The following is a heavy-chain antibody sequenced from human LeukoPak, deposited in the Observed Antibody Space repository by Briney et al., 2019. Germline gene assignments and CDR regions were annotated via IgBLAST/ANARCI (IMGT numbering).Heavy chain of an antibody. Sequence: GGSLRLSCAASGFTVSSDYMNWVRQAPGKGLEWVSYISSSGSTIYYADSVKGRFAISRDNAKNTLYLQMNSLRAEDTAVYYCAKKKTDYSYPSSFDYWGQGTLVTVSS. J-gene: IGHJ4*02. D-gene: IGHD4-11*01. V-gene: IGHV3-48*04. CDR1: GFTVSSDY. CDR2: ISSSGSTI. CDR3: AKKKTDYSYPSSFDY.